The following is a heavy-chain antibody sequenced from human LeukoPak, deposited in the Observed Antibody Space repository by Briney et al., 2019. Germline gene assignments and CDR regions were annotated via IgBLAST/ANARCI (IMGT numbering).Heavy chain of an antibody. Sequence: GRSLRLPCAASGFTFGSYAMHWVRQAPGKGLEWVALISYDGSDKYYADSVKGRFTISRDSSKNTLYLQMNILRTEDTAVYYCAKNSVDWAFDYWGQGTLVTVSS. CDR1: GFTFGSYA. CDR3: AKNSVDWAFDY. D-gene: IGHD3-9*01. CDR2: ISYDGSDK. V-gene: IGHV3-30*04. J-gene: IGHJ4*02.